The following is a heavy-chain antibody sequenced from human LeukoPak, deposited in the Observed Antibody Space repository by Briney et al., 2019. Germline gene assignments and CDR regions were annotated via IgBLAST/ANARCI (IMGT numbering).Heavy chain of an antibody. CDR2: IIPILGIA. J-gene: IGHJ4*02. CDR1: GGTFSSYA. CDR3: ARDLAGSGSYEGLDY. Sequence: SVKVSCKASGGTFSSYAISWVRQAPGQGLEWMGRIIPILGIANYAQKFQGRVTITANKSTSTAYMELSSLRSEDTAVYYCARDLAGSGSYEGLDYWGQGTLVTVSS. V-gene: IGHV1-69*04. D-gene: IGHD3-10*01.